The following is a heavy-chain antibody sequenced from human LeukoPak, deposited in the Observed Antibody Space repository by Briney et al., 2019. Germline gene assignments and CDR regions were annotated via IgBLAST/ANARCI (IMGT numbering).Heavy chain of an antibody. CDR1: GYSISTGYY. J-gene: IGHJ4*02. Sequence: SETLCLTCTASGYSISTGYYRDWIRHPPEKLLEWIGTFYHGGSTYYNASLKSRVTISGDTSKNQFSLNLTSVTAADTAVYYCARAMSIAARLQTSFDYWGQGTLVSVSS. V-gene: IGHV4-38-2*02. CDR3: ARAMSIAARLQTSFDY. D-gene: IGHD6-6*01. CDR2: FYHGGST.